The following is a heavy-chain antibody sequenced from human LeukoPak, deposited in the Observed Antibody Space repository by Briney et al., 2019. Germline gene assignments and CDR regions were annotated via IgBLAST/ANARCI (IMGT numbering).Heavy chain of an antibody. CDR2: ISVGSNYI. CDR3: VRLRRNSDTSGFYYYYDF. Sequence: GGSLRLSCAASGYTFSSYSINWVRQAPGKGLEWVSSISVGSNYIYYADSVRGRFRISRDDARDSLYLQINSLRAEDTAVYYCVRLRRNSDTSGFYYYYDFWGQGTLVTVSS. J-gene: IGHJ4*02. CDR1: GYTFSSYS. V-gene: IGHV3-21*01. D-gene: IGHD3-22*01.